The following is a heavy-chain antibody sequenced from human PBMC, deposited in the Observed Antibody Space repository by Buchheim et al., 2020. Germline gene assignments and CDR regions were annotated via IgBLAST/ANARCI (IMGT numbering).Heavy chain of an antibody. CDR1: GFTFSSHW. Sequence: EVQLVESGGGLVQPGGSLRLSCAASGFTFSSHWMHWVRQAPGKGLVWVSHINSDGSRTNYADSVKGRITISRANAKKTLYRQMNSLRAEDTAVYYCARESSYYYGMDVWGLGTT. CDR3: ARESSYYYGMDV. CDR2: INSDGSRT. V-gene: IGHV3-74*01. J-gene: IGHJ6*02.